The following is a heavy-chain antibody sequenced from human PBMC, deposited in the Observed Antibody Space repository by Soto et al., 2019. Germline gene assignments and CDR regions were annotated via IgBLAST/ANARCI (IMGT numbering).Heavy chain of an antibody. D-gene: IGHD6-19*01. V-gene: IGHV4-30-2*06. CDR2: IYYSGST. CDR3: ARGQLAVAGTARVGYYYYGMDV. CDR1: GGSISSGGFS. J-gene: IGHJ6*02. Sequence: SETLSLTXAVSGGSISSGGFSWSWIRQSPGKGLELIGYIYYSGSTYYNPSLKSRVTISVDRSKNEFSLRLSSVTAADTAVYYCARGQLAVAGTARVGYYYYGMDVWGQGTTVTVSS.